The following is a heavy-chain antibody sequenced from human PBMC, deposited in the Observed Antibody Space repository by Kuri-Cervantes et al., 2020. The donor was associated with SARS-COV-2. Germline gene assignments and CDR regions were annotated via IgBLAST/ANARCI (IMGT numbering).Heavy chain of an antibody. CDR1: GFLFITSA. Sequence: GQSLRLSCEVSGFLFITSAIHWVRQASGKGMGWVGRVRGKAKNYATAYAASVKGRFTISRDDSKTRAYLQMNSLKTEDTAVYYRTTLIDYWGQGALVTVSS. CDR3: TTLIDY. J-gene: IGHJ4*02. CDR2: VRGKAKNYAT. V-gene: IGHV3-73*01.